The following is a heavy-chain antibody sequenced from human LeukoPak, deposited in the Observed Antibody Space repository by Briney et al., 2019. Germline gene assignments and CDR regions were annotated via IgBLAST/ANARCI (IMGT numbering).Heavy chain of an antibody. CDR3: ARDSRGYYYDSSGSSYWYFDL. CDR1: GGSARVASDE. CDR2: IYYSGST. V-gene: IGHV4-61*01. Sequence: SQTLSLTCTVSGGSARVASDEGSSIRHPPRNGHKFMGSIYYSGSTNYNPSLKSRVIISVDTYKNQYFMKLSYVTVADTAVYYCARDSRGYYYDSSGSSYWYFDLWGRGTLVTVSS. J-gene: IGHJ2*01. D-gene: IGHD3-22*01.